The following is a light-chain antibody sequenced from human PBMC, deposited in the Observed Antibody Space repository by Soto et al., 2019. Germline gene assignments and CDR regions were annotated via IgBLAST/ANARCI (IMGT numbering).Light chain of an antibody. CDR1: QSVSSY. J-gene: IGKJ4*01. V-gene: IGKV3-15*01. Sequence: ETVMTQSPATLSVSPGERATLSCRASQSVSSYLAWYQQKPGQAPRLLVYGASTRATGIPARFSGSGSGTEFTLTISSLQSEDLAVYYCQQYNNWPLTFGGGTKVDIK. CDR3: QQYNNWPLT. CDR2: GAS.